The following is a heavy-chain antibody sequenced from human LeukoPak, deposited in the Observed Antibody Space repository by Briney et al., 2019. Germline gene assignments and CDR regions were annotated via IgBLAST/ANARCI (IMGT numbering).Heavy chain of an antibody. CDR3: ASRPTYYYDSSGPQNI. J-gene: IGHJ3*02. CDR1: GFTFSSYG. Sequence: GGFLRLSCAASGFTFSSYGMHWVRQAPGKGLWWVAVISYDGSNKYYADSVKGRFTISRDNSKNTLYLQMNSLRAEDTAVYYCASRPTYYYDSSGPQNIWGQGTMVTVSS. V-gene: IGHV3-30*19. D-gene: IGHD3-22*01. CDR2: ISYDGSNK.